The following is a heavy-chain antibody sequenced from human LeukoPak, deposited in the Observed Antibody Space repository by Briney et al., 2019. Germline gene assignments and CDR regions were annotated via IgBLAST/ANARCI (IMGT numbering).Heavy chain of an antibody. J-gene: IGHJ6*03. CDR2: ISDDGSKT. CDR3: ARDTTDPVAPLLYHMDV. D-gene: IGHD6-19*01. V-gene: IGHV3-30*03. CDR1: GFTFSYYG. Sequence: QPGGSLRLSCEGSGFTFSYYGIHWVRQAPGKALEWVAFISDDGSKTYYADSVKGRFSISRDSPKSTLSLQMNSLRAEDTAVYYCARDTTDPVAPLLYHMDVWGKGTPVTVSS.